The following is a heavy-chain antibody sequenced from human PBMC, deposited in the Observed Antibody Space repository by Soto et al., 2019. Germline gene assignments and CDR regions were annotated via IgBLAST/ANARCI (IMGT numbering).Heavy chain of an antibody. CDR1: GGPISSGDFY. Sequence: SETLSLTCTVSGGPISSGDFYWNWIRLTPGKGLQWIGNIFFRGSTHYNPSLASRISMSVDTSKNQFSLRLTSMTAADTAVYYCARVVTADDAFDVWGQGTMVTVSS. J-gene: IGHJ3*01. V-gene: IGHV4-30-4*08. D-gene: IGHD2-21*02. CDR2: IFFRGST. CDR3: ARVVTADDAFDV.